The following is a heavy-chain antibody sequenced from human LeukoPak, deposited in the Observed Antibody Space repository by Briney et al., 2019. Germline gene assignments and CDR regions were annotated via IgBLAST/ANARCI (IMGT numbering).Heavy chain of an antibody. CDR1: GGTFSSYA. CDR2: INPNSGGT. V-gene: IGHV1-2*02. D-gene: IGHD3-22*01. J-gene: IGHJ4*02. Sequence: VASVKVSCKASGGTFSSYAISWVRQAPGQGLEWMGWINPNSGGTNYAQKFQGRVTMTRDTSISTAYMELSRLRSDDTAVYYCARDYYDSSGSFVYWGQGTLVTVSS. CDR3: ARDYYDSSGSFVY.